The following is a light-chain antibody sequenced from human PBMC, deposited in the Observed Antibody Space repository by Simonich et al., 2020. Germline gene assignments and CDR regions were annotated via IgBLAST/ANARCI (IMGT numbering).Light chain of an antibody. CDR1: SFDVGSYNI. CDR3: CSYAGSSTLV. V-gene: IGLV2-23*01. CDR2: ECS. J-gene: IGLJ2*01. Sequence: QSALTQPASVSGYPGQSITISCTGTSFDVGSYNIVSWYQQNPGKAPKLIIYECSKRPSGVAKRFSGSNSDNTASLTISGLQAEDEADYYCCSYAGSSTLVFGGGTKLTVL.